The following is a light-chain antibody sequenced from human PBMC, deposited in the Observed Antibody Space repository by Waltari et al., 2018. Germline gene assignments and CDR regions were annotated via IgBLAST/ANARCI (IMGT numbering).Light chain of an antibody. CDR1: NNDVATYEL. V-gene: IGLV2-23*01. Sequence: QSALTQPASMSASPGQSLTISCTATNNDVATYELVSWYQQHPGNAPKLLIFQGTKRPSEVSSRFSGSKSADTASLTISGLQPEDEAYYYCCSYAGTWLFGGGTKLTVL. CDR2: QGT. J-gene: IGLJ2*01. CDR3: CSYAGTWL.